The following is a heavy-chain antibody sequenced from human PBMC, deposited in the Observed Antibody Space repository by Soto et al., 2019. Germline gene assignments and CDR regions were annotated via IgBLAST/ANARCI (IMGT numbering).Heavy chain of an antibody. CDR3: ARDRSRAWFDP. Sequence: EVQLVESGGGLVQPGGSLRLSCAASGFPFSTYDMHWVRQGTGKRLEWISSISTSGATYYSGSVQGRFIISRENAKNSFYLQMNSLRAEGTAVYYCARDRSRAWFDPWGQGTLVTVSS. V-gene: IGHV3-13*01. CDR2: ISTSGAT. J-gene: IGHJ5*02. CDR1: GFPFSTYD.